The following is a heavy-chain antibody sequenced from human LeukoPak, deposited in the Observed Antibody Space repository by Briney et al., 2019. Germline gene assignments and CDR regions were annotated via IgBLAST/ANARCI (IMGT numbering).Heavy chain of an antibody. CDR3: ARETPGPGAYYLDS. CDR1: GFTFSSYW. Sequence: GGSLRFSCAASGFTFSSYWMHWVRHAPGKGLVWVSRINSDGSSTSYADYVKGRFTISSANAKNTLYLHINRLRAADTAVYYCARETPGPGAYYLDSWGQGTMVTVSS. CDR2: INSDGSST. V-gene: IGHV3-74*01. D-gene: IGHD2-8*02. J-gene: IGHJ4*02.